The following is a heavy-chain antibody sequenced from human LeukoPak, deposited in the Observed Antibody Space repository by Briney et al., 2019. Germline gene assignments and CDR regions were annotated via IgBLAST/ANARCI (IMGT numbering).Heavy chain of an antibody. J-gene: IGHJ4*02. CDR2: ISSSGSTI. Sequence: GGSLRLSCAASGFTFSSYEMNWVRQAPGKGLEWVSCISSSGSTIYYADSVKGRFTVSRDNAKNSLYLQMNSLRAEDTAVYYCARDRSYYDSSGYYWGQGTLVTVSS. V-gene: IGHV3-48*03. CDR3: ARDRSYYDSSGYY. D-gene: IGHD3-22*01. CDR1: GFTFSSYE.